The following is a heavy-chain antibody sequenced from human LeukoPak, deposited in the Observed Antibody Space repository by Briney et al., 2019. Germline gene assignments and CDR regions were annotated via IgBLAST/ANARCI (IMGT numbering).Heavy chain of an antibody. D-gene: IGHD6-13*01. V-gene: IGHV4-34*01. J-gene: IGHJ4*02. CDR2: INHNGST. CDR1: GGSFSGHY. Sequence: PSETLSLTCAVYGGSFSGHYWSWIRQPPGKGLEWIGEINHNGSTDYNPSLKSRVTISVDTSKNQFSLKLSSVTAADTAVYYCARGRRYSSSWYDYWGQGTLVTVSS. CDR3: ARGRRYSSSWYDY.